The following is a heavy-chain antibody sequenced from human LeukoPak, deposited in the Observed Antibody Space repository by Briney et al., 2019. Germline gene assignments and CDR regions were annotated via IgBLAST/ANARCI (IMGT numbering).Heavy chain of an antibody. CDR1: GGSFSGYY. CDR3: AREAGSYYYDSSGYYHDAFDI. J-gene: IGHJ3*02. V-gene: IGHV4-34*01. Sequence: KPSETLSLTCAVYGGSFSGYYWSWIRQPPGKGLEWIGEINHSGSTNYNPSLKSRVTISVDTSKNQFSLKLSSVTAADTAVYYCAREAGSYYYDSSGYYHDAFDIWGQGTMVTVSS. D-gene: IGHD3-22*01. CDR2: INHSGST.